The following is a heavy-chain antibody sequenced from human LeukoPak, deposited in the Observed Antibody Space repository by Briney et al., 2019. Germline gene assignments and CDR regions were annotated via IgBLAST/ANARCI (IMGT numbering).Heavy chain of an antibody. CDR3: AKDSSYGHVVWYFDL. J-gene: IGHJ2*01. D-gene: IGHD5-18*01. Sequence: GGSLRLSCAASGFTFSSYAMSWVRQAPGKGLEWVSAVSGSGGSTYYADSVKGRFTISRDNSKNTLYLQMNSLRAEDAAVYYCAKDSSYGHVVWYFDLWGRGTLVTVSS. V-gene: IGHV3-23*01. CDR2: VSGSGGST. CDR1: GFTFSSYA.